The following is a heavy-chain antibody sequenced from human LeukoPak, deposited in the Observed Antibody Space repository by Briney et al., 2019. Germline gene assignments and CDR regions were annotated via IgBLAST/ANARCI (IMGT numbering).Heavy chain of an antibody. J-gene: IGHJ5*02. D-gene: IGHD3-22*01. V-gene: IGHV4-59*01. CDR1: GGSIRPYY. CDR3: ARDRGSDSSGYYGWFDP. Sequence: PSETLSLTCSVSGGSIRPYYWTWIRQPPGRGLEWMGHIFYTGSTNYNPSLKSRVTMSVDTFKNQVSLRLSAVTAADTAIYYCARDRGSDSSGYYGWFDPWGQGTLVTVSS. CDR2: IFYTGST.